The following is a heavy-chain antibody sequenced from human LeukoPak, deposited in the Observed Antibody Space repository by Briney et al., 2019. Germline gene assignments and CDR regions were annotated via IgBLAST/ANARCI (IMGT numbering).Heavy chain of an antibody. Sequence: GGSLRLSCAASGLTFSSYSMNWVRQAPGKGLEWVSSISSSSSYIYYADSVKGRFTISRDNAKNSLYLQMNSLRAEDTAVYYCARDRIAAAGTPDYWGQGTLVTVSS. D-gene: IGHD6-13*01. V-gene: IGHV3-21*01. J-gene: IGHJ4*02. CDR2: ISSSSSYI. CDR1: GLTFSSYS. CDR3: ARDRIAAAGTPDY.